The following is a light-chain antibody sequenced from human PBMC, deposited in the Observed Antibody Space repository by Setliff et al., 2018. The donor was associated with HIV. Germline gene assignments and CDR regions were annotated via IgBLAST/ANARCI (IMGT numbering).Light chain of an antibody. J-gene: IGLJ1*01. CDR3: QVWDNNSDHYV. CDR2: DAS. CDR1: NIGSKS. V-gene: IGLV3-21*03. Sequence: SYEVTQPPSVSVAPGKTATITCGGNNIGSKSVHWYQRKPGQAPLMVVYDASDRPSGIPDRFSGSKSGNTATLTISRVDAGDEADYYCQVWDNNSDHYVFGTGTKVTVL.